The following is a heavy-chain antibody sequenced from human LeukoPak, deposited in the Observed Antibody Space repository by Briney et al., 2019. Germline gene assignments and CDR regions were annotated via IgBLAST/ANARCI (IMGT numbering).Heavy chain of an antibody. D-gene: IGHD3-3*01. CDR1: GYTFTSYY. J-gene: IGHJ4*02. CDR3: ARAFDRGTYYDFWSGGYFDY. CDR2: INPSGGST. Sequence: ASVKVSCKASGYTFTSYYMHWVRQAPGQGLEWMGIINPSGGSTSYAQKFQGRVTMTRDTSTSTAYMELSSLRSEDTAVYYCARAFDRGTYYDFWSGGYFDYWGQGTLVTVSS. V-gene: IGHV1-46*01.